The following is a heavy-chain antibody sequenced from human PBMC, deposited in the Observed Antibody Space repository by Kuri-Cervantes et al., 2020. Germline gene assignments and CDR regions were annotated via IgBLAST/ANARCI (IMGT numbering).Heavy chain of an antibody. D-gene: IGHD3-16*01. CDR2: IYTSVST. CDR1: GGSISSYY. CDR3: AREMTFGEPPDY. V-gene: IGHV4-4*07. Sequence: SETLSPTCTVSGGSISSYYWSWIRQPAGKGLEWIGRIYTSVSTNYNPSLKSRATMSVDTSKNQFSLKLSAVTAADTAVYYCAREMTFGEPPDYWGQGTLVTVSS. J-gene: IGHJ4*02.